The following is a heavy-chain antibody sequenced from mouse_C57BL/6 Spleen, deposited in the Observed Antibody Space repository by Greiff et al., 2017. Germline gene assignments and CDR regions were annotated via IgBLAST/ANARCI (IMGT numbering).Heavy chain of an antibody. V-gene: IGHV1-53*01. CDR1: GYTFTSYW. CDR3: ARYLGDYDVRFAY. Sequence: VQLQQPGTELVKPGASVKLSCKASGYTFTSYWMHWVKQRPGQGLEWIGNINPSNGGTNYNEKFKSKATLPVDKSSSTAYMQLSSLTSEDSAVYYGARYLGDYDVRFAYWGQGTLVTVSA. D-gene: IGHD2-4*01. J-gene: IGHJ3*01. CDR2: INPSNGGT.